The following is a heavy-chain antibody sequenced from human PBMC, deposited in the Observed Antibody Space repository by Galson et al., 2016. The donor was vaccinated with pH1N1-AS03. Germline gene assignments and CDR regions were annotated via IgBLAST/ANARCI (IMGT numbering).Heavy chain of an antibody. CDR1: GGSFNNYY. Sequence: SETLSLTCAVYGGSFNNYYWNWIRQSPGKGLEWVGEINHSGSTDYNPSLKSRVTISVDPSKNQISLNLNSVTAADTAVYYCARGSYSSGWYRGRNAFDIWGQGTMVIVSS. CDR3: ARGSYSSGWYRGRNAFDI. D-gene: IGHD6-19*01. J-gene: IGHJ3*02. CDR2: INHSGST. V-gene: IGHV4-34*01.